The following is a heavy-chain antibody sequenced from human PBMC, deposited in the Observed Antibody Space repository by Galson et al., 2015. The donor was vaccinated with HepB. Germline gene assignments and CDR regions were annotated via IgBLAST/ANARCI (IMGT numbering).Heavy chain of an antibody. CDR3: ARGATQGFCTNTFCD. Sequence: ETLSLTCTVSGYSISSGYYWGWIRQPPGKGLEWIGSIYHSGSTYYNSSLKSRVSISTDTSKNHFSLMLSSVTAADTAVYYCARGATQGFCTNTFCDWGQGTLVTVSS. CDR2: IYHSGST. D-gene: IGHD2-8*01. CDR1: GYSISSGYY. J-gene: IGHJ4*02. V-gene: IGHV4-38-2*02.